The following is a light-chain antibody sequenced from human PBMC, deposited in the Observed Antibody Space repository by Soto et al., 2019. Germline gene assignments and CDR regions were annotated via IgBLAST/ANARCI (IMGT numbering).Light chain of an antibody. V-gene: IGKV3-20*01. Sequence: EIVFTHSPATLSLFQGAIATLPCRASQSVSNNYLAWYRQKPGQAPRLLIYGASNRTTGIPDRFSGTGSGTDFTLTISRLEPEDFAVYYCQQYGSSPITFGQGTRLEI. CDR1: QSVSNNY. CDR2: GAS. CDR3: QQYGSSPIT. J-gene: IGKJ5*01.